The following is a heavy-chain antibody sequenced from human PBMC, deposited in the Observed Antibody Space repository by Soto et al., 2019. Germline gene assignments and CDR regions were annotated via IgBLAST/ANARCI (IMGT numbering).Heavy chain of an antibody. CDR3: ARVRYNWNYGRYYYYYGMDV. Sequence: PXETLSLTCAVDGWSFSGYYWSWIRQPPGRGLEWIGEINHSGSTNYNPSLKSRVTISVDTSKNQFSLKLSSVTAADTAVYYCARVRYNWNYGRYYYYYGMDVWGQGTTVTVSS. J-gene: IGHJ6*02. CDR2: INHSGST. V-gene: IGHV4-34*01. CDR1: GWSFSGYY. D-gene: IGHD1-7*01.